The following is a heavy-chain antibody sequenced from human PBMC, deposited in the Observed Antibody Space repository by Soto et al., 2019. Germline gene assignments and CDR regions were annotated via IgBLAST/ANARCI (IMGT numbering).Heavy chain of an antibody. CDR2: IWHDGSNK. V-gene: IGHV3-33*01. Sequence: GGSLRLSCAASGVIFSNFSMHWVRQAPGTGLEWVGIIWHDGSNKYYADSVEGRFTISRDNSKNTVYLQMNSLRGEDTGIYYCAGFHVAAVSSPLKDWGAGALVSVTS. J-gene: IGHJ1*01. CDR1: GVIFSNFS. D-gene: IGHD1-20*01. CDR3: AGFHVAAVSSPLKD.